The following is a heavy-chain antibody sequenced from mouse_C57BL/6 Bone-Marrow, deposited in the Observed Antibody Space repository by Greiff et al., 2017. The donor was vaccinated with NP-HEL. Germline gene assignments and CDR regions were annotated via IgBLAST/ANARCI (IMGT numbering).Heavy chain of an antibody. CDR3: ARGRAYLLFAY. V-gene: IGHV5-17*01. D-gene: IGHD2-10*01. Sequence: EVKLMESGGGLVKPGGSLKLSCAASGFTFSDYGMHWVRQAPEKGLEWVAYISSGSSTIYYADTVKGRFTISRDNAKNTLFLQMTSLRSEDTAMYYCARGRAYLLFAYWGQGTLVTVSA. J-gene: IGHJ3*01. CDR1: GFTFSDYG. CDR2: ISSGSSTI.